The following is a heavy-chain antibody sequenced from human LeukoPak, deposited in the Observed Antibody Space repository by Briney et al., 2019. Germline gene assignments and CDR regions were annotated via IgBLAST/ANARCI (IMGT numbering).Heavy chain of an antibody. CDR1: GGSISSSSYY. V-gene: IGHV4-39*07. Sequence: SETLSLTCTVSGGSISSSSYYWGWIRQPPGKGLEWIGSIYYSGSTYYNPSLKSRVTISVDTSKNQFSLKLSSVTAADTAVYYCARVGDCSGGSCYSNYYYYGMDVWGQGTTVTVSS. CDR2: IYYSGST. D-gene: IGHD2-15*01. J-gene: IGHJ6*02. CDR3: ARVGDCSGGSCYSNYYYYGMDV.